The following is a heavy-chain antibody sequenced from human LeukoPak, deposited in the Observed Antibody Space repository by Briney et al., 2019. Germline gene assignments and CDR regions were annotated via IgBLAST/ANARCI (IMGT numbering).Heavy chain of an antibody. V-gene: IGHV5-51*01. Sequence: GESLKISCKGSGYSFTSYWIGWVRQMPGKGLECMGIIYPGDSDTRYSPSFQGQVTISADKSISTAYLQWSSLKASDTAMYYCASGRRYFDWLFPSFDYWGQGTLVTVSS. CDR1: GYSFTSYW. CDR2: IYPGDSDT. D-gene: IGHD3-9*01. J-gene: IGHJ4*02. CDR3: ASGRRYFDWLFPSFDY.